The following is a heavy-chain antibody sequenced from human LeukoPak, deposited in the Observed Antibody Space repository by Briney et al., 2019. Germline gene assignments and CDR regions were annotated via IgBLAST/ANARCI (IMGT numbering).Heavy chain of an antibody. V-gene: IGHV1-18*01. CDR2: ISAYNGNT. D-gene: IGHD6-19*01. CDR3: ASTRSIGYSSGWYGLGY. Sequence: AASVKVSCKASGYTFTSYGISWVRQAPGQGLEWMGWISAYNGNTNYAQKLQGRVTMTTDTSTSTAYMELRSLRSDDTAVYYCASTRSIGYSSGWYGLGYWGQGTLVTVSS. J-gene: IGHJ4*02. CDR1: GYTFTSYG.